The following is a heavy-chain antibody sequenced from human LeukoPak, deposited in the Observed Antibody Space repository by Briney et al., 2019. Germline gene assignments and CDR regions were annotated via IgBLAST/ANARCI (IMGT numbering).Heavy chain of an antibody. CDR1: GGSISSYY. J-gene: IGHJ4*02. D-gene: IGHD6-19*01. V-gene: IGHV4-4*07. Sequence: SETLSLTCTVSGGSISSYYWSWLRQPAGKGLEWIGRIYTSGRINYHPSLKSRVTMSVDASKNQFSLKLISVPAADTAVYYCARQIAVGDKAVFDYWGQGTLVTVSP. CDR3: ARQIAVGDKAVFDY. CDR2: IYTSGRI.